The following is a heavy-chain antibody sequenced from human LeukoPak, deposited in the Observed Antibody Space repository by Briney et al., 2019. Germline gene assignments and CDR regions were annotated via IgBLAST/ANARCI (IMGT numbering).Heavy chain of an antibody. Sequence: PGGSLRLSCAASGFTFSSYGMHWVRQAPGKGLEWVAVISYDGSNKYYADSVKGRFTISRDNAKNSLYLQMNSLRAEDTAVYYCARDRLTGYSSSWHSATTDYWGQGTLVTVSS. V-gene: IGHV3-30*03. CDR1: GFTFSSYG. J-gene: IGHJ4*02. CDR3: ARDRLTGYSSSWHSATTDY. CDR2: ISYDGSNK. D-gene: IGHD6-13*01.